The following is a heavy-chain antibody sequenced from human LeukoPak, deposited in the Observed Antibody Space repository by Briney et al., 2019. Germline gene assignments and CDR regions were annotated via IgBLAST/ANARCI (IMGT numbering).Heavy chain of an antibody. Sequence: PGGSLRLSCAASGFTFSSYGMHWVRQAPGKGLEWVAFIRYDGSNKYYADSVKGRFTISRDNSKNTLYLQMNSLRAEDTAVYYCAKDGLGLDFWSGYPNYFDYWGQGTLVTVSS. D-gene: IGHD3-3*01. CDR1: GFTFSSYG. J-gene: IGHJ4*02. CDR2: IRYDGSNK. CDR3: AKDGLGLDFWSGYPNYFDY. V-gene: IGHV3-30*02.